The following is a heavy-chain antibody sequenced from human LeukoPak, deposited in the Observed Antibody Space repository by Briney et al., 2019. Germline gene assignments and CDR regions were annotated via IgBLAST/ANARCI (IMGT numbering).Heavy chain of an antibody. V-gene: IGHV3-53*01. Sequence: GGSLRLSCAASGFTVSSNYMSWVRQAPGKGLEWVSVICSGGSTYYADSVKGRFTISRDNSKNTLYLQMNSLRAEDTAVYYCARGSIAAAGTDFDYWGQGTLVTVSS. CDR1: GFTVSSNY. D-gene: IGHD6-13*01. CDR3: ARGSIAAAGTDFDY. J-gene: IGHJ4*02. CDR2: ICSGGST.